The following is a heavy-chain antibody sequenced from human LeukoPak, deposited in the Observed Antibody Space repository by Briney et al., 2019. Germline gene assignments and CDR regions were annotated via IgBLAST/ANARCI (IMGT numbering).Heavy chain of an antibody. CDR1: GFTFSSYA. CDR2: ISYDGSNK. V-gene: IGHV3-30-3*01. D-gene: IGHD1-26*01. CDR3: ARSVWERSYLDY. Sequence: PGRSLRLSCAASGFTFSSYAMHWVRQAPGKGLEWVAVISYDGSNKYYADSVKGRFTISRDNSKNTLYLQMNSLRAEDTAVYYCARSVWERSYLDYWGQGTLVTVSS. J-gene: IGHJ4*02.